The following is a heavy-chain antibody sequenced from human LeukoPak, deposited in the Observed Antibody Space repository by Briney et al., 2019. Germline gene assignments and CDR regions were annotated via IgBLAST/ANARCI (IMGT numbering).Heavy chain of an antibody. CDR2: IKEDGSEK. D-gene: IGHD5-18*01. CDR3: GRGAYSYGHIPPLDY. J-gene: IGHJ4*02. V-gene: IGHV3-7*03. CDR1: GFTFSNYW. Sequence: GGSLRLSCAASGFTFSNYWMSWVRQAPGKGLEWVAHIKEDGSEKYYVDSVKGRFTISRDNARNSLYLQMNSLKTEDTAVYYCGRGAYSYGHIPPLDYWGQGTLVTVSS.